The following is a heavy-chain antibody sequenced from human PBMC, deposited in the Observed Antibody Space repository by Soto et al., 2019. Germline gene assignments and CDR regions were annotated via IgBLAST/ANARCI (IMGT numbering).Heavy chain of an antibody. CDR3: ARTSNSLPDY. Sequence: QVQLVQSGAEVKKPGASVKVSCKASGYTFTNYHIHWVRQAPGQGLEWMGIINPGRGSTTYAHKFQGRVTMTRDTSTSTVYMELDSLRSDDTAVYFCARTSNSLPDYWGQGTLVTVSS. V-gene: IGHV1-46*01. J-gene: IGHJ4*02. CDR1: GYTFTNYH. CDR2: INPGRGST. D-gene: IGHD1-1*01.